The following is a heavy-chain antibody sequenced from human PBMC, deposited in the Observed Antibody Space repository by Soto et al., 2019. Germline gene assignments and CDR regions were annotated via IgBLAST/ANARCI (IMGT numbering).Heavy chain of an antibody. CDR1: GGSISSSSYY. CDR2: IYYSGST. CDR3: ASAPPYSSGWYGAFDI. D-gene: IGHD6-19*01. V-gene: IGHV4-39*01. Sequence: QLQLQESGPGLVKPSETLSLTCTVSGGSISSSSYYWGWIRQPPGKGLEWIGSIYYSGSTYYNPSLKRRAPISEATSKNQSSLKLSSVTAADTAVYYCASAPPYSSGWYGAFDIWGQGTMVTVSS. J-gene: IGHJ3*02.